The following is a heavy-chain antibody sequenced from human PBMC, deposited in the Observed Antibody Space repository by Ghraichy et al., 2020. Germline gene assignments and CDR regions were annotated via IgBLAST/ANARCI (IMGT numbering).Heavy chain of an antibody. CDR3: TRELRSSPDY. Sequence: SETLSLTCTVSGGSISTNNYYWSWIRQPPGRGLEWIGSINHSGSTYYNPSLKSRVTISVDTSKNQFSLRLSSVTAVDTAVYYCTRELRSSPDYWGQGTLVTGSS. D-gene: IGHD6-13*01. CDR2: INHSGST. J-gene: IGHJ4*02. V-gene: IGHV4-39*02. CDR1: GGSISTNNYY.